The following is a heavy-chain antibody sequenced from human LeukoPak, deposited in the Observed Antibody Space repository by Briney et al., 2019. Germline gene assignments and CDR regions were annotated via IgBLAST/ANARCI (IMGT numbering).Heavy chain of an antibody. CDR1: GYTFTNYY. D-gene: IGHD2-2*01. V-gene: IGHV1-46*01. J-gene: IGHJ5*02. CDR3: ARVVTPRYCSTTSCYWKGWFDP. CDR2: INPSDGDT. Sequence: ASVKVSCKASGYTFTNYYMHWVRQAPGQGLEWMGRINPSDGDTSYAQKFQGRVTITADESTSTAYMELSSLRSDDTAVYNCARVVTPRYCSTTSCYWKGWFDPWGQGTLVTVSS.